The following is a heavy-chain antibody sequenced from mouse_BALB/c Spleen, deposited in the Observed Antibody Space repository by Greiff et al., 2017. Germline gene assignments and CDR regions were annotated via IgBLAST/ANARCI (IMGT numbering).Heavy chain of an antibody. V-gene: IGHV1-54*01. CDR1: GYAFTNYL. CDR3: ARGLTLFAY. D-gene: IGHD4-1*01. CDR2: INPGSGGT. Sequence: QVQLQQSGAELVRPGTSVKVSCKASGYAFTNYLIEWVKQRPGQGLEWIGVINPGSGGTNYNEKFKGKATLTADKSSSTAYMQLSSLTSDDSAVYFCARGLTLFAYWGQGTLVTVSA. J-gene: IGHJ3*01.